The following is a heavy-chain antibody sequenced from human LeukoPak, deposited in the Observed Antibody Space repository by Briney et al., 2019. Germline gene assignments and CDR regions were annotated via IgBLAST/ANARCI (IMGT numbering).Heavy chain of an antibody. CDR2: IYHSGST. V-gene: IGHV4-30-2*01. J-gene: IGHJ4*02. CDR1: GGSISSGGYS. CDR3: ARGIITGNLYYFDY. D-gene: IGHD1-20*01. Sequence: SETLSLTCAVSGGSISSGGYSWSWIRQPPGKGLEWIGYIYHSGSTYYNPSLKSRVTISVDRSKNQFSLKLSSVTAADTAVYYCARGIITGNLYYFDYWGQVTLVTVSS.